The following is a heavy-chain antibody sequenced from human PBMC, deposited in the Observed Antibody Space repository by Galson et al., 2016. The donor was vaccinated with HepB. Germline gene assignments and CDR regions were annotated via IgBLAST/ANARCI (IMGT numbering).Heavy chain of an antibody. CDR2: IKSKTDGGTT. V-gene: IGHV3-15*01. Sequence: SLRLSCAASGFTFSNAWMSWVRQTPGKGLEWVGRIKSKTDGGTTDYAAFVKGRFTISRDDSKNTLYLQMNSLKTEDTAVYYFTTDSAMAFDHWGQGTQVTVSS. CDR3: TTDSAMAFDH. J-gene: IGHJ4*02. CDR1: GFTFSNAW. D-gene: IGHD5-18*01.